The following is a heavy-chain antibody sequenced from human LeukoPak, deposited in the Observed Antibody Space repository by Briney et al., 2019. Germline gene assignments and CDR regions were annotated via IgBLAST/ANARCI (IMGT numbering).Heavy chain of an antibody. CDR2: IIPILGIA. CDR1: GGTFSSYA. D-gene: IGHD6-19*01. Sequence: ASVKVSCKASGGTFSSYAISWVRQAPGQGLEWMGRIIPILGIANYAQKLQGRVTITADKSTSTAYMELSSLRSEDTAVYYCARDSSGWPPYFDYWGQGTLVTVSS. J-gene: IGHJ4*02. V-gene: IGHV1-69*04. CDR3: ARDSSGWPPYFDY.